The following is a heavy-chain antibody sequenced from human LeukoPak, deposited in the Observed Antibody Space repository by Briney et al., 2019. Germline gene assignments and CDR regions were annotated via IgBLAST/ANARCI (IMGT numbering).Heavy chain of an antibody. Sequence: PGGSLRLSCAVSGFTVSNNYMNWVRQAPGKGLEWVSIIYSGGRTYYADSAKGRFTISRDIFKNTVYLQMNSLRAEDTAVYYCARGSYYYDSSGFRPYYFDYWGQGTLVTVSS. CDR3: ARGSYYYDSSGFRPYYFDY. CDR2: IYSGGRT. D-gene: IGHD3-22*01. J-gene: IGHJ4*02. V-gene: IGHV3-53*01. CDR1: GFTVSNNY.